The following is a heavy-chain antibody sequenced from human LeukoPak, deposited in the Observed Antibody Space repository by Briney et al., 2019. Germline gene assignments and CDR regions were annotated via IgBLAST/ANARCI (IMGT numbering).Heavy chain of an antibody. D-gene: IGHD6-19*01. CDR1: GGSFSGYY. CDR3: ARGRRIAVAGSYWYFDL. CDR2: INHSGST. J-gene: IGHJ2*01. Sequence: PSETLSLTCAVYGGSFSGYYWSWIRQPPGKGLEWIGEINHSGSTNYNPSLKSRVTISVDTSKNQFSLKLSSVTAGDTAVYYCARGRRIAVAGSYWYFDLWGRGTLVTVSS. V-gene: IGHV4-34*01.